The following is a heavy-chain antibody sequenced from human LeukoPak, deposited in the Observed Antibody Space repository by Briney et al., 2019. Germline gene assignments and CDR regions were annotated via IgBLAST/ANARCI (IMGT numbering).Heavy chain of an antibody. V-gene: IGHV3-23*01. Sequence: GGSLRLSCAASGFTFSSYAMSWVRQAPGKGLEWVSAISGSGGSTYYADSVKGRFTISRDNSKNTLYLQMNSLRAEDTGVYYCAKVYSSSWDFDYWGQGTLVTVSS. D-gene: IGHD6-13*01. CDR2: ISGSGGST. CDR3: AKVYSSSWDFDY. J-gene: IGHJ4*02. CDR1: GFTFSSYA.